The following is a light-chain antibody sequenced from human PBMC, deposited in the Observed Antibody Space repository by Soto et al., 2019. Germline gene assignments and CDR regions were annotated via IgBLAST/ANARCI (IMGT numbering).Light chain of an antibody. CDR3: SSYAGSKNYVV. J-gene: IGLJ2*01. CDR2: EVS. Sequence: QSALTQPPSASGSPGQSVTISCTGTSSDVGGYNYVSWYQQHPGKAPKLMIYEVSKRPSGVPDRFSGSKSGNTASLTVSGLQAEDEADYYSSSYAGSKNYVVFGGGTKLTVL. V-gene: IGLV2-8*01. CDR1: SSDVGGYNY.